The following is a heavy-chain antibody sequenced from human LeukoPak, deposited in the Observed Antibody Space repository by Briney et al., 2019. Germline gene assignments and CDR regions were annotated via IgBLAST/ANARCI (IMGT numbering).Heavy chain of an antibody. J-gene: IGHJ6*02. CDR3: AKRRKSAVTPQRYYYYYGMDV. V-gene: IGHV3-23*01. D-gene: IGHD5-24*01. CDR2: ISGSGGST. Sequence: GGSLRLSCAASGFTFSSYAMSWVRQAPGKGLEWVSAISGSGGSTYYADSVKGRFTISRDNSKNTLYLQMNSLSAEDTAVYYCAKRRKSAVTPQRYYYYYGMDVWGQGTTVTVSS. CDR1: GFTFSSYA.